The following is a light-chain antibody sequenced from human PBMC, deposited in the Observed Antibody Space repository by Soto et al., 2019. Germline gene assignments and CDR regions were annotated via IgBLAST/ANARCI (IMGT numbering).Light chain of an antibody. CDR1: TDDIGFYDY. CDR2: DLT. J-gene: IGLJ2*01. V-gene: IGLV2-11*01. CDR3: SSPTGRFTAVT. Sequence: QSALTQPRSVSGSPGQSVTISCTGTTDDIGFYDYVSWYQQYPGRAPKLIIYDLTKRPSGVPDRFSGSKSGNTASLTISGLRSEDEADYYCSSPTGRFTAVTLGGGTKLTVL.